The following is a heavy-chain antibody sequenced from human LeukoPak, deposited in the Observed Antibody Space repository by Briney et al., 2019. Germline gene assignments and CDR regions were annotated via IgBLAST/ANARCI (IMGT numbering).Heavy chain of an antibody. V-gene: IGHV3-30-3*01. D-gene: IGHD3-16*01. CDR3: ARDLVYAFDY. Sequence: QSGGSLRLSCAASGFTFSSYAMHWVRQAPGKGLEWVAVISYDGSNKYYADSVKGRFTISRDNSKNTLYLQMNSLRAEDTAVYYCARDLVYAFDYWGQGSLVTVSS. CDR1: GFTFSSYA. CDR2: ISYDGSNK. J-gene: IGHJ4*02.